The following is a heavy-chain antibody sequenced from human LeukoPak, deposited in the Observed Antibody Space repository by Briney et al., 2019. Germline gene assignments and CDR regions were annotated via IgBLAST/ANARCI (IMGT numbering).Heavy chain of an antibody. CDR1: GGTFSSYA. D-gene: IGHD3-22*01. CDR2: IIPIFGTA. CDR3: ERRNSYDSSGFWFDP. J-gene: IGHJ5*02. Sequence: ASVNVSCTASGGTFSSYAISWVRQAPGQGLEWMGGIIPIFGTANYAQKFQGIVTITADASTSTAYMDLSSLSSEDTAVSYCERRNSYDSSGFWFDPWGQGPLVPVSS. V-gene: IGHV1-69*13.